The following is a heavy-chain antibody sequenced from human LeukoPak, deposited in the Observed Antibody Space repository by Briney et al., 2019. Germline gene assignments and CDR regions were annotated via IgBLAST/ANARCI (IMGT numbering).Heavy chain of an antibody. CDR1: VFTFSNYW. J-gene: IGHJ4*02. Sequence: GGSLRLSCAASVFTFSNYWMSWVRQAPGKGLERVAHTNQDGSKNYYVDSLKGRFTISGDNAKNSLYLQMNSLRAEDTAVYYCATTVPGYPDDYFDYWGQGTLVTVSS. CDR3: ATTVPGYPDDYFDY. D-gene: IGHD6-19*01. V-gene: IGHV3-7*01. CDR2: TNQDGSKN.